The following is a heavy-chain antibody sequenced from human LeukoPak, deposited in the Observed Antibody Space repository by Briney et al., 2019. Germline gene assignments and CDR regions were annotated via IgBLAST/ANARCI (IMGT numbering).Heavy chain of an antibody. Sequence: GGSLRLSCAASGFSFSSFAMSWVRQAPGKGLEWVSSISGFGAVTHYADSVKGRFTISRDNSNNTVYLQMNSLRDEDTAMYFCAKGHSKGASVGSDGLLWDVWGQGTLVIVSS. CDR3: AKGHSKGASVGSDGLLWDV. D-gene: IGHD2/OR15-2a*01. J-gene: IGHJ4*02. CDR2: ISGFGAVT. CDR1: GFSFSSFA. V-gene: IGHV3-23*01.